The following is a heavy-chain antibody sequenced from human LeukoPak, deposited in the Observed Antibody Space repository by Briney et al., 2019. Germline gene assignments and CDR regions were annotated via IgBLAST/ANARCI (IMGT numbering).Heavy chain of an antibody. V-gene: IGHV4-59*01. CDR3: ARGGYYGSGNDFRFDP. J-gene: IGHJ5*02. Sequence: SSETLSLTCTGSGGSISSYYWSWIRQSPGKGLECIGYIHYTGSTNYNPSLKSRVTISVETSKNQFSLKLKSVTAADTAVYYCARGGYYGSGNDFRFDPWGQGTLVTVSS. D-gene: IGHD3-10*01. CDR1: GGSISSYY. CDR2: IHYTGST.